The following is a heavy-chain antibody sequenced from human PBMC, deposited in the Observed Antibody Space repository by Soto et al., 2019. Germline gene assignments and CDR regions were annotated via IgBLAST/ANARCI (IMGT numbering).Heavy chain of an antibody. CDR3: ARADPDASVGY. J-gene: IGHJ4*02. Sequence: QVQLQESGPGLVKPSETLSLTCTVSGGSISSHYWTWLRQPPGKGLEWIGYISYSGSTYYNPSLKSRVTISADTSRNQFSLKLSSVIAADTAVYYCARADPDASVGYWGQGTLVTVSS. V-gene: IGHV4-59*11. D-gene: IGHD3-16*01. CDR1: GGSISSHY. CDR2: ISYSGST.